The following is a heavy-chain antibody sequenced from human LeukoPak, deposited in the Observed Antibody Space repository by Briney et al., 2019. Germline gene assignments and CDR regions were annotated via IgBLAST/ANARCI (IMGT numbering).Heavy chain of an antibody. V-gene: IGHV1-8*01. CDR2: MNPNSGNT. Sequence: ASVKVSCKASGYTFTSYDINWVRQATGQGLEWMGWMNPNSGNTGYAQKFQGRVTMTRNTSISTAYMELSSLRSEDTVVYYCALGASFFFGYDSSGYYLTWGQGTLVTVSS. CDR3: ALGASFFFGYDSSGYYLT. J-gene: IGHJ4*02. D-gene: IGHD3-22*01. CDR1: GYTFTSYD.